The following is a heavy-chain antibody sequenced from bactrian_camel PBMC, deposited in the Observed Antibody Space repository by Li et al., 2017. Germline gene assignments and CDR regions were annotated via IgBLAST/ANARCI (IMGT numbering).Heavy chain of an antibody. Sequence: DVQLVESGGGSVQAGGSLRLSCAFSGYTYMSYFMGWFRQAPGQEREGVAALYSGSGSRYYADSVKGRFTISQDNAKNILYLQMRSLRPEDTAMYYCAARSVGWCPLFEHWLGKRAYTPAGYFANWGQGTQVTVS. J-gene: IGHJ6*01. CDR3: AARSVGWCPLFEHWLGKRAYTPAGYFAN. V-gene: IGHV3S31*01. D-gene: IGHD3*01. CDR1: GYTYMSYF. CDR2: LYSGSGSR.